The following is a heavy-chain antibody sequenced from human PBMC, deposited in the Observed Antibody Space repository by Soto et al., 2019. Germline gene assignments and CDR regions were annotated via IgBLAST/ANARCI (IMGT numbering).Heavy chain of an antibody. CDR3: ARSIALSGLDY. CDR1: GFTFSSYS. D-gene: IGHD6-19*01. J-gene: IGHJ4*02. V-gene: IGHV3-30-3*01. Sequence: QVQLVESGGGVVQPGKSLRLSCAASGFTFSSYSMNWVRQAPGRGLEWVAVISYDETKRYYGDSVKGRFSISRDTAKNSLYLQMNSLRAEDTAVNYCARSIALSGLDYWGQGTRVTVSS. CDR2: ISYDETKR.